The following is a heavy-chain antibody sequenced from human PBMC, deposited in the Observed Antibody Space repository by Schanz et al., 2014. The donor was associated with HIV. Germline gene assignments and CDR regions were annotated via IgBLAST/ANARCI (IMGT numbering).Heavy chain of an antibody. V-gene: IGHV3-11*01. Sequence: QEHLVESGGGSVKPGGSLRLSCAASGFSLGDYYMSWIRQAPGKGPEWISYITNSGNRMNYADSVKGRFTTSRDSAKNSLYLQINPLRADDTAVYYCARDKSNLGMDSWGQGTLVTVSS. J-gene: IGHJ5*01. CDR1: GFSLGDYY. CDR2: ITNSGNRM. CDR3: ARDKSNLGMDS.